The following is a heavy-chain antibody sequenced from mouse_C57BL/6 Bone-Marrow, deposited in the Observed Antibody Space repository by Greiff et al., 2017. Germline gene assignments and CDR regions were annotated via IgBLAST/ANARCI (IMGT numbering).Heavy chain of an antibody. Sequence: QVQLQQPGAELVKPGASVKMSCKASGYTFTSYWITWVKQRPGQGLEWIGDIYPGSGSTNYNEKFKSKATLTVDTSSSTAYMQLSSLTSEDSAVYYCARVITTVVAHYIDYWGQGTTLTVSS. V-gene: IGHV1-55*01. CDR1: GYTFTSYW. CDR3: ARVITTVVAHYIDY. D-gene: IGHD1-1*01. J-gene: IGHJ2*01. CDR2: IYPGSGST.